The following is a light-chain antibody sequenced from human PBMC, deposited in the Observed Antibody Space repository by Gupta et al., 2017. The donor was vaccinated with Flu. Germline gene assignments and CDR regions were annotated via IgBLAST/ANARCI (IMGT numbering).Light chain of an antibody. V-gene: IGKV3-11*01. Sequence: EIVLTQSPAPLSLSPGDRAILSCRASQSVNIYLAWSQQKPGQPPRLLMFDASKRAAGIPDRFSGSGSGTDFTLTISTLEPEDFAVYYCQQRSGLPMYTFGQGTKLE. J-gene: IGKJ2*01. CDR3: QQRSGLPMYT. CDR1: QSVNIY. CDR2: DAS.